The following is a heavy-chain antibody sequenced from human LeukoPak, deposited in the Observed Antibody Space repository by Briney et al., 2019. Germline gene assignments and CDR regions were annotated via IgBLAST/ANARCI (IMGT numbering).Heavy chain of an antibody. CDR1: GGSISSSSYY. V-gene: IGHV4-39*07. CDR3: ARDKWEPRYAFDI. D-gene: IGHD1-26*01. Sequence: SETLSLTCTVSGGSISSSSYYWGWIRQPPGKGLEWIGEVYHSGSTNYNPSLKSRVTISVDKSKTQFSLKLSSVTAADTAVYYCARDKWEPRYAFDIWGQGTMVTVSS. CDR2: VYHSGST. J-gene: IGHJ3*02.